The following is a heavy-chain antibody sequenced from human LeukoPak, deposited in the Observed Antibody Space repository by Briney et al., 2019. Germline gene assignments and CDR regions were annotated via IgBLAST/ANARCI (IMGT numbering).Heavy chain of an antibody. V-gene: IGHV1-69*05. CDR1: GGTFSSYA. J-gene: IGHJ4*02. CDR3: ARGESYSSSSGYYFDY. Sequence: SVKLSCKASGGTFSSYAISWVRQAPGLGLEWMGGIIPIFGTANYAQKFQGRVTITTDEYTSTAYMELSSLRSEDTAVYYCARGESYSSSSGYYFDYWGQGTLVTVSS. D-gene: IGHD6-6*01. CDR2: IIPIFGTA.